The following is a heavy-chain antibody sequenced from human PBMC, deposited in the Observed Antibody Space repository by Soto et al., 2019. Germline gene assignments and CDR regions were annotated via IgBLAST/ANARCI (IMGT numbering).Heavy chain of an antibody. D-gene: IGHD2-21*02. CDR1: GYTFTSYA. Sequence: QAQLVQSGAEEKKPGASVKDSCKASGYTFTSYAMHWVRQAPGQRLEWMGWINAGNGNTKYSQKFQGRVTITRDTSASTAYMELSSLRSEDTAVYYCARAWVVVTAPDYWGQGTLVTVSS. CDR2: INAGNGNT. CDR3: ARAWVVVTAPDY. V-gene: IGHV1-3*05. J-gene: IGHJ4*02.